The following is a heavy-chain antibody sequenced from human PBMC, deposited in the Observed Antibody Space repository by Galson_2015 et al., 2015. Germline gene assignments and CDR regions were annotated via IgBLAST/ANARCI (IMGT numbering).Heavy chain of an antibody. CDR1: GYTFSNYH. J-gene: IGHJ4*02. D-gene: IGHD5-12*01. Sequence: SVKVSCKASGYTFSNYHIHWVRQAPGQGLEWMGIVTPGSGATSHAEKFQGRVIMTGDMSTTTAFLELSSLRSDDTALYYCARETSATGYGDHWGQGTLVTVSS. CDR3: ARETSATGYGDH. CDR2: VTPGSGAT. V-gene: IGHV1-46*01.